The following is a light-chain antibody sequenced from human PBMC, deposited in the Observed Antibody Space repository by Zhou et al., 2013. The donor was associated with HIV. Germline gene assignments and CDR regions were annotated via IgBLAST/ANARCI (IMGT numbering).Light chain of an antibody. CDR3: QHYGSSVPWT. J-gene: IGKJ1*01. V-gene: IGKV3-20*01. CDR2: GTS. Sequence: EIVLTQSPDTLSLSPGERATLSCRASESVPNNYLAWYQHKPGQAPRFLIFGTSNRATGTPVRFSGSGSETDFSLNISRLEPEDFAIYYCQHYGSSVPWTFGQGTRVEMK. CDR1: ESVPNNY.